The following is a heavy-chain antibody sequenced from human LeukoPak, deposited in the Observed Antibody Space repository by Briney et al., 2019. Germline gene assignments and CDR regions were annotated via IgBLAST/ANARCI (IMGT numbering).Heavy chain of an antibody. CDR3: ARSRGSRQPYYGMDV. Sequence: GGSLRLSCAASGFTFSSYAMHWVRQAPGKGLEWVAVISYDGSNKYYADSVKGRFTISRDNAKNSLYLQMNSLRAEDTAVYYCARSRGSRQPYYGMDVWGQGTTVTVSS. J-gene: IGHJ6*02. D-gene: IGHD6-13*01. V-gene: IGHV3-30*04. CDR2: ISYDGSNK. CDR1: GFTFSSYA.